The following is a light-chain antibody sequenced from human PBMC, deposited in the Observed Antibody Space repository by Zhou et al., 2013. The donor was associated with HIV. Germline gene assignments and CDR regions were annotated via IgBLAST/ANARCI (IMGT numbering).Light chain of an antibody. CDR3: LQHNSYSWT. CDR2: AAS. Sequence: DIQMTQSPSSLSASVGDRVTITCRASQGIRNDLGWYQQKPGKAPKRLIYAASSLQSGSHQGSAAVDLGQNSLSQSAACSLKILLTYYCLQHNSYSWTFGPRDQGGN. J-gene: IGKJ1*01. V-gene: IGKV1-17*01. CDR1: QGIRND.